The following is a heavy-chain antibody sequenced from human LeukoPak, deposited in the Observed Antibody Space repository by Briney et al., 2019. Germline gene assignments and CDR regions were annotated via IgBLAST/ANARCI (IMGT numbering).Heavy chain of an antibody. CDR1: GFTFSSYG. V-gene: IGHV3-33*01. Sequence: GGSLRLSCAASGFTFSSYGMHWVRQAPGKGLEWVAVIWYDGSNKYYADSVKGRFTISRDNSKNTLYLQMNSLRAEGTAVYYCARDFSSYDFWSGYPAWYYGMDVWGQGTTVTVSS. D-gene: IGHD3-3*01. J-gene: IGHJ6*02. CDR3: ARDFSSYDFWSGYPAWYYGMDV. CDR2: IWYDGSNK.